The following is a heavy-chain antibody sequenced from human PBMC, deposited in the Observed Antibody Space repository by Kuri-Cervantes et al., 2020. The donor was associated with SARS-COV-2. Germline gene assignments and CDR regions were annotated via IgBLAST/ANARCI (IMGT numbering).Heavy chain of an antibody. CDR2: IYYSGST. D-gene: IGHD3-3*01. CDR3: ARLPTYYDFWSGYPAFDYYYYGMDV. CDR1: GGSISSGDYY. J-gene: IGHJ6*02. Sequence: SETLSLTCTVSGGSISSGDYYWSWIRQPPGKGLEWIGYIYYSGSTYYNPSLKSRVAISVDTSKNQFSLKLSSVTAAGTAVYYCARLPTYYDFWSGYPAFDYYYYGMDVWGRGTTVTVSS. V-gene: IGHV4-30-4*01.